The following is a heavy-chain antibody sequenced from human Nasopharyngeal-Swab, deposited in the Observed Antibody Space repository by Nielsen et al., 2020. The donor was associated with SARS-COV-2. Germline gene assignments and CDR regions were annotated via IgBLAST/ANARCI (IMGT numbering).Heavy chain of an antibody. Sequence: GGSLRLSCKGSGYSFTSYWIGWVRQMPGKGLEWMGIIYPGDPDTRYSPSFQGQVTISADKSISTAYLQWSSLKASDTAMYYCARSGLVGATFFDYWGQGTLVTVSS. J-gene: IGHJ4*02. V-gene: IGHV5-51*01. D-gene: IGHD1-26*01. CDR3: ARSGLVGATFFDY. CDR2: IYPGDPDT. CDR1: GYSFTSYW.